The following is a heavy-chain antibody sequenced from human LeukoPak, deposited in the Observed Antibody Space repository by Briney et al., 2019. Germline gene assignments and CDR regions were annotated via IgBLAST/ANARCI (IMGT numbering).Heavy chain of an antibody. Sequence: GASVKVSCKASGYTFTSYGITWVRQAPGQGLEWMGWISAYNGNTNYAQKVQGRVTMTTDISASTAYMEVRSLRSDDTAMYYCARAYYYGSGSYITPYYFDYWGQGTLVTVSS. CDR1: GYTFTSYG. D-gene: IGHD3-10*01. V-gene: IGHV1-18*01. CDR3: ARAYYYGSGSYITPYYFDY. J-gene: IGHJ4*02. CDR2: ISAYNGNT.